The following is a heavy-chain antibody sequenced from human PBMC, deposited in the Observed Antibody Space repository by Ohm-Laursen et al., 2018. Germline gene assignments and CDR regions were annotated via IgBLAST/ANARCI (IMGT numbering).Heavy chain of an antibody. CDR1: GYSISSGYF. Sequence: TLSLTCAVSGYSISSGYFWGWIQRPPGKGLEWIGTIYHSGSTYYNPSLKSRVTISVDTSKNQFSLKLSSVTAADTALYYCARGLWWFDPWGQGTLVTVSS. J-gene: IGHJ5*02. V-gene: IGHV4-38-2*01. CDR2: IYHSGST. CDR3: ARGLWWFDP.